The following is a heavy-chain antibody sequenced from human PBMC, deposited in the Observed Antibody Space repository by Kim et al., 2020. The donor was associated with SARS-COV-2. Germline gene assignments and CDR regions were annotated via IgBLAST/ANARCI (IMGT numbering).Heavy chain of an antibody. V-gene: IGHV4-39*01. D-gene: IGHD3-10*01. Sequence: PSLKSRVTISVDTSKNQFSLNLTSVTASDTAVYYCARRSSNYYGFNYFDLWGQGSVVTVSS. J-gene: IGHJ4*02. CDR3: ARRSSNYYGFNYFDL.